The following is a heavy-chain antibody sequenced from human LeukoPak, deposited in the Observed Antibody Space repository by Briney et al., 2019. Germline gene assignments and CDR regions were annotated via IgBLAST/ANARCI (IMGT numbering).Heavy chain of an antibody. CDR3: ARGWPQSFDF. J-gene: IGHJ4*02. V-gene: IGHV5-51*01. Sequence: LGESLQISCQCSGSTFSSYWIAWARKLPGKGLEWMWIIYPPDSDTRYSPSFQGQVTISADKSVSTAYLQWNSLTASDTAIYYCARGWPQSFDFWGQGTLVTVSS. D-gene: IGHD5-24*01. CDR1: GSTFSSYW. CDR2: IYPPDSDT.